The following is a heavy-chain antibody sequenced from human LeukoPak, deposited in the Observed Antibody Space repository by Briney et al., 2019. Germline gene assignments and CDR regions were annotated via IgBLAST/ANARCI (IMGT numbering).Heavy chain of an antibody. CDR3: ARQKSGYSGYGTVDY. J-gene: IGHJ4*02. D-gene: IGHD5-12*01. V-gene: IGHV4-59*08. Sequence: SETLSLTCTVSGGSISSHYWSWIRQPPGKGLEWIGYIYYSGSTNYNPSLKSRVTISVDTSKNQFSLKLSSVTAADTAVYYCARQKSGYSGYGTVDYWGQGTLVTVSS. CDR2: IYYSGST. CDR1: GGSISSHY.